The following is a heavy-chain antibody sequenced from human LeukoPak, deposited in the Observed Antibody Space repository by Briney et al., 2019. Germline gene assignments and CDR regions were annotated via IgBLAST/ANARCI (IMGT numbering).Heavy chain of an antibody. V-gene: IGHV4-59*11. CDR1: GGSISSHY. J-gene: IGHJ4*02. Sequence: SETLSLTCTVSGGSISSHYWSWIRQPPGKGLEWIGYIYYSGSTNYNPSLKSRVTISVDTSKNQFSLKLSSVTAADTAVYYCARGYGSGSYGLYYFDYWGQGTLVTVSS. D-gene: IGHD3-10*01. CDR2: IYYSGST. CDR3: ARGYGSGSYGLYYFDY.